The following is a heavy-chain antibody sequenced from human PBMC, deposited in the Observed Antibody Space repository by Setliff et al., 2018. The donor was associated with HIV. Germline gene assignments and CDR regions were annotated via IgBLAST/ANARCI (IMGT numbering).Heavy chain of an antibody. CDR1: GGSFNDYY. V-gene: IGHV4-34*01. CDR2: IDHSGST. CDR3: ARVYSRSWFFFDH. Sequence: SETLSLTCAVYGGSFNDYYWTWIRQPPGKGLEWIGEIDHSGSTKYHASLESRVTLSIDTSNNQFSLKLTSVTAADTAVYYCARVYSRSWFFFDHWGQGVLVTVSS. J-gene: IGHJ4*02. D-gene: IGHD6-13*01.